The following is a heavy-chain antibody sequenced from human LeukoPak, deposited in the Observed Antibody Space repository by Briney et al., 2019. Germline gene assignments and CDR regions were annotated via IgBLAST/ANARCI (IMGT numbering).Heavy chain of an antibody. V-gene: IGHV3-23*01. Sequence: GGSLRLSCAASGFTFSSYAMSRVRQAPGKGLDWVSAVGGGGGDTYYADSVKGRFTISRDNPKNTLYLQMNSLRAKDSAVYYFANDAEDGIRYFDWNYWGQGTLVTVSS. J-gene: IGHJ4*02. CDR2: VGGGGGDT. CDR1: GFTFSSYA. D-gene: IGHD3-9*01. CDR3: ANDAEDGIRYFDWNY.